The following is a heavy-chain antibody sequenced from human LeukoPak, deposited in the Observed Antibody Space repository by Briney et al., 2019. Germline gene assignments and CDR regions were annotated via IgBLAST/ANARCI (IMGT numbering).Heavy chain of an antibody. CDR1: GGSISSGSYY. CDR2: IYTSGST. D-gene: IGHD3-22*01. V-gene: IGHV4-61*02. CDR3: ARLPYYYDSSGSLGDY. J-gene: IGHJ4*02. Sequence: SQTLSLTCTVSGGSISSGSYYWSWIRQPAGKGLEWIGRIYTSGSTNYNPSLKSRVTISVDTSKNQFSLKLSSVTAADTAVYYCARLPYYYDSSGSLGDYWGQGTLVTVSS.